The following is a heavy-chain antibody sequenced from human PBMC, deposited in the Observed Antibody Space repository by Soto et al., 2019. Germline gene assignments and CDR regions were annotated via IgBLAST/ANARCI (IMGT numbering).Heavy chain of an antibody. CDR1: EVTSSSYG. J-gene: IGHJ4*02. CDR2: IWYDGSNK. D-gene: IGHD3-10*01. Sequence: WGSIRLSCXAVEVTSSSYGMHWVRQAPGKGLEWVAVIWYDGSNKYYADSVKGRFTISRDNSKNTLYLQMNNLRAEDTAVYYCARNYGSGSYYNVILDYWGQGTLVTVSS. V-gene: IGHV3-33*01. CDR3: ARNYGSGSYYNVILDY.